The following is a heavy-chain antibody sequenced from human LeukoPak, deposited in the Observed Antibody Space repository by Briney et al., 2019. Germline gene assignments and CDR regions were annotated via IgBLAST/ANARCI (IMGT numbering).Heavy chain of an antibody. V-gene: IGHV1-8*01. CDR1: GYTFTSYD. CDR2: MSPNSGNA. J-gene: IGHJ6*02. CDR3: ARGLGELRYYYYYAMDV. Sequence: ASVKVSCKASGYTFTSYDINWVRQAPGHGLEWMAWMSPNSGNAGYAQKFQGRVTMTRNTSISTAYPELSSLEAEDTAAYYCARGLGELRYYYYYAMDVWGQGTAVTVSS. D-gene: IGHD3-10*01.